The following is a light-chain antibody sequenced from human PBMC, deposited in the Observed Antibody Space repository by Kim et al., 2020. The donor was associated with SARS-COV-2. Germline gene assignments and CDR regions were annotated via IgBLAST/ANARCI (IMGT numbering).Light chain of an antibody. CDR3: SSYRRSTTLV. Sequence: QSALTQPASVSGSPGQSITISCTGTSSDVGGYNYVSWYQQHPGKVPKLVIYDVYNRPSGLSNRFSGSKSGNTASLTISGLQAEDEADYYCSSYRRSTTLVFGTGTKVTVL. J-gene: IGLJ1*01. CDR1: SSDVGGYNY. CDR2: DVY. V-gene: IGLV2-14*03.